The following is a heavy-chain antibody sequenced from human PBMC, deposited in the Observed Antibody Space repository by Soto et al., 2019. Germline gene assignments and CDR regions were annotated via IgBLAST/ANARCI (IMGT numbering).Heavy chain of an antibody. Sequence: ASVKVSCKASGYTFTSYAMHWVRQAPGQRLEWMGWINAGNGNTKYSQKFQGRVTITRDTSASTAYMELSSLRSEDTAVYYCAGDDYYGSGSYSVWFDPWGQGTLVTVSS. CDR2: INAGNGNT. CDR1: GYTFTSYA. CDR3: AGDDYYGSGSYSVWFDP. J-gene: IGHJ5*02. D-gene: IGHD3-10*01. V-gene: IGHV1-3*01.